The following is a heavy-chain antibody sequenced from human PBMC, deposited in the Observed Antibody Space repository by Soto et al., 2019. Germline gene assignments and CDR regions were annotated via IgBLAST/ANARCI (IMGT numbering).Heavy chain of an antibody. Sequence: GASVKVSCKASGGTFSSYTISWVRQAPGQGLEWMGRIIPILGIANYAQKFQGRVTITADKSTSTAYMELSSLRSEDTAVYYCARAASMVRGVIRSPSYYYYMDVWGKGTTVTVSS. CDR3: ARAASMVRGVIRSPSYYYYMDV. D-gene: IGHD3-10*01. J-gene: IGHJ6*03. CDR1: GGTFSSYT. V-gene: IGHV1-69*02. CDR2: IIPILGIA.